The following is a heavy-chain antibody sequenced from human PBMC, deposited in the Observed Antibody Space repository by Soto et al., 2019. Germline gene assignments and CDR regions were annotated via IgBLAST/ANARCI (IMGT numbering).Heavy chain of an antibody. D-gene: IGHD6-6*01. CDR2: IYDSGST. CDR1: GDSISSGVYY. J-gene: IGHJ5*02. V-gene: IGHV4-31*03. Sequence: QVQLQESGPGLVKPSQTLFLTCSVSGDSISSGVYYWSWIRHPPGKSMEWIGYIYDSGSTHYNPSLRSRVTISADTSENKLSLKLSSLTAADTAVYYCASHSRMAARGGQRGRGFDPWGQGTLVTVSS. CDR3: ASHSRMAARGGQRGRGFDP.